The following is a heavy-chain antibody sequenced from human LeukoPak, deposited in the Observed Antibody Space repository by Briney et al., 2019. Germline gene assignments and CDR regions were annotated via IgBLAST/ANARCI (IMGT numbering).Heavy chain of an antibody. Sequence: ASVKVSCKASGYTFTSYGISWVRQAPGQGLEWMGWISAYNGNTNYAQKLQGRVTMTTDTSTSTAYMELRSLRSDDTAVYYCARVNSGKPPTYYDFLSWGQGTLVTVSS. CDR2: ISAYNGNT. J-gene: IGHJ5*02. CDR3: ARVNSGKPPTYYDFLS. CDR1: GYTFTSYG. D-gene: IGHD3-3*01. V-gene: IGHV1-18*01.